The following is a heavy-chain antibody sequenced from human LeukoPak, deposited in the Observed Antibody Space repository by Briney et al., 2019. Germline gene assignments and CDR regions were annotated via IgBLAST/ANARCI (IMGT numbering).Heavy chain of an antibody. D-gene: IGHD3-22*01. CDR3: ARLQFYDSSIDY. CDR2: IYYSGST. CDR1: GGSISSSSYY. Sequence: PSETLSLTCTVSGGSISSSSYYWGWIRQPPGKGLEWIGSIYYSGSTYYNPSLKSRVTISVETSKNQFSLKLSSVTAADTAVYYCARLQFYDSSIDYWGQGTLVTVSS. J-gene: IGHJ4*02. V-gene: IGHV4-39*01.